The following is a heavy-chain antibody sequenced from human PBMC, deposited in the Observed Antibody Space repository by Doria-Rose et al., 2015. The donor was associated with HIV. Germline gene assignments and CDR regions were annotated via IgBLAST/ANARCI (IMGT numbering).Heavy chain of an antibody. D-gene: IGHD3-16*01. J-gene: IGHJ2*01. V-gene: IGHV5-51*01. Sequence: SCKGSGYSFTSYWIGWVRQMPGKGLEWMGVIYPGDSDSRYSPSFQGQVTISADKSISTAHLQWSSLKASDTAMYYCARRGGLNWYFDLWGRGTLVTVSS. CDR3: ARRGGLNWYFDL. CDR1: GYSFTSYW. CDR2: IYPGDSDS.